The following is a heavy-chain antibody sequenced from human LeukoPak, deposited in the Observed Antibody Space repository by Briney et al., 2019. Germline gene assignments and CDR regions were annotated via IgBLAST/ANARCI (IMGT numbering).Heavy chain of an antibody. D-gene: IGHD5-12*01. CDR3: ARGYSGYAKPFDP. J-gene: IGHJ5*02. Sequence: ASVKVSCKASGYTFTGYYMHWVRQAPGQGLEWMGRINPNSGGTNYAQKFQGRVTMTRDTSISTAYMELSRLRSDDTAVYYCARGYSGYAKPFDPWGQGTLVTVSS. V-gene: IGHV1-2*06. CDR2: INPNSGGT. CDR1: GYTFTGYY.